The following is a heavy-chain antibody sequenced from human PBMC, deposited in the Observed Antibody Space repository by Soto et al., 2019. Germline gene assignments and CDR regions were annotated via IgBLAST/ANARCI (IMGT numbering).Heavy chain of an antibody. CDR3: ARVVEQLVSGDYYGMDV. Sequence: QVQLQQWGAGLLKPSETLSLTCAVYGGSFSGYYWSWIRQPPGKGLEWIGEINHSGSTNYNPSLTSRVTISVDTSKNQFSLKLSSVTAADTAVYYCARVVEQLVSGDYYGMDVWGQGTTVTVSS. J-gene: IGHJ6*02. D-gene: IGHD6-13*01. CDR2: INHSGST. CDR1: GGSFSGYY. V-gene: IGHV4-34*01.